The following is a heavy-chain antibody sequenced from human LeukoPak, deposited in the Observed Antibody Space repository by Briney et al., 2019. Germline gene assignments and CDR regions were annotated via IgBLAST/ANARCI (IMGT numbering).Heavy chain of an antibody. J-gene: IGHJ5*02. CDR1: GGSISRSSYY. D-gene: IGHD1-1*01. Sequence: PSETLSLTCTVSGGSISRSSYYWGWIRQPPGKGLEWIGSIFYSGSTHYNPSLRSRVTIFVDTSKNQFSLKLTSVTAADTAVYYRARRMRMTGNTDWFDPWGQGTLVTVSS. V-gene: IGHV4-39*01. CDR2: IFYSGST. CDR3: ARRMRMTGNTDWFDP.